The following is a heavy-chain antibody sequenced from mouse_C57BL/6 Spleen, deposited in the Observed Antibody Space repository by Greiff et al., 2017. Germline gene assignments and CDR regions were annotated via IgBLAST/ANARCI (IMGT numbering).Heavy chain of an antibody. Sequence: EVQVVESGGGLVKPGGSLKLSCAASGFTFSDYGMHWVRQAPEKGLEWVAYISSGSSTIYYADTVKGRFTISRDNAKNTLFLQMTSLRSEDTAMYYCAGGLPYAMDYWGQGTSVTVSS. V-gene: IGHV5-17*01. CDR2: ISSGSSTI. CDR3: AGGLPYAMDY. D-gene: IGHD2-4*01. J-gene: IGHJ4*01. CDR1: GFTFSDYG.